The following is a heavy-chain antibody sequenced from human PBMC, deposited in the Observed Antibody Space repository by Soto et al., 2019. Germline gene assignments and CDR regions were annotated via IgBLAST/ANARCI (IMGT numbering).Heavy chain of an antibody. CDR1: GFTFSSYS. CDR3: ATRYCTSTNCYSFDY. V-gene: IGHV3-21*01. J-gene: IGHJ4*02. D-gene: IGHD2-2*01. Sequence: GGSLRLSCAASGFTFSSYSMNWVRQAPGKGLEWVSSISSSSSHIFYADSVKGRLTISRDNAKNSLYLQMNSLRAEDTAVYYCATRYCTSTNCYSFDYWGQGVLVTVPS. CDR2: ISSSSSHI.